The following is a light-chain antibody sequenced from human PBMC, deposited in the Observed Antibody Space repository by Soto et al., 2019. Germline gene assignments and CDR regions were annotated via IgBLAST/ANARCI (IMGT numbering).Light chain of an antibody. CDR2: EVS. CDR3: SSYTSSSFVV. CDR1: SSDVGSYNR. Sequence: QSALTQPPSVSGSPGQSVTISCTGNSSDVGSYNRVSWYQQPPGTAPKLMIYEVSNRPSGVPDRFSGSKSGNTASLTISGLQAEDEADYYCSSYTSSSFVVFGGGTKLTVL. V-gene: IGLV2-18*02. J-gene: IGLJ2*01.